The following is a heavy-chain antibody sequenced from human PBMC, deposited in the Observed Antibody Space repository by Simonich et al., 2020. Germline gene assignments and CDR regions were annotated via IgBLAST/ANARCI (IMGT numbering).Heavy chain of an antibody. CDR2: IYYSGST. CDR3: ARGGLYFDY. J-gene: IGHJ4*02. Sequence: QVQLQESGPGLVKPSETLSLTCTVSGGSISSYYWSWLRQPPGKGLEWIGYIYYSGSTNYPPALRSRVTIAVDTSKNQFSLKLSSVTAADTAVYYCARGGLYFDYWGQGTLVTVSS. CDR1: GGSISSYY. D-gene: IGHD2-15*01. V-gene: IGHV4-59*01.